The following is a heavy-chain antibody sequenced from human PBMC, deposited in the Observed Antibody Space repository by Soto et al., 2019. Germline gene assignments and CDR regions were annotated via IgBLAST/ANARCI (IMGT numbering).Heavy chain of an antibody. J-gene: IGHJ4*02. CDR3: VREGGRHSEEDDY. Sequence: QVQLVQSGAEVKKPGSSVKVSCKASGGTFSSYSINWVRQAPGQGLEWMGGVIPIFGTANYAQKFQGRVTITTAESTGTAELGMSSLGYAAMDFYSNVREGGRHSEEDDYWGQGTLVTVSS. D-gene: IGHD1-26*01. CDR1: GGTFSSYS. V-gene: IGHV1-69*01. CDR2: VIPIFGTA.